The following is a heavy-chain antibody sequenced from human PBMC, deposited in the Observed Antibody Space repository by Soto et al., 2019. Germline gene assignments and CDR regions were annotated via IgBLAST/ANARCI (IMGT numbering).Heavy chain of an antibody. CDR2: IDPSDSYT. Sequence: EXLKISCKGSGYXFPSYCISWVRQMPGKGLEWMGRIDPSDSYTNYSPSFQGNVTISADKSISTAYLQWSSLKASDTAMYYCARPRHGGYSYGSVYVWGMDVWGQGTTVTVSS. CDR3: ARPRHGGYSYGSVYVWGMDV. V-gene: IGHV5-10-1*01. J-gene: IGHJ6*02. CDR1: GYXFPSYC. D-gene: IGHD5-18*01.